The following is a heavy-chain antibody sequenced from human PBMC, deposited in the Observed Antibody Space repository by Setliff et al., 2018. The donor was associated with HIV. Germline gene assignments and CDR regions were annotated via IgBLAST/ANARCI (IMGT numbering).Heavy chain of an antibody. J-gene: IGHJ4*02. D-gene: IGHD3-10*01. CDR2: IYHSGST. CDR3: ARGVRIRVVTATYFDY. V-gene: IGHV4-38-2*01. Sequence: KPSETLSLTCAVSGYSISSGYYWGWIRQPPGKGLEWIGSIYHSGSTCYNPSLKSRVTISVDTSKNQFSLKLSSVTAADTAVYYCARGVRIRVVTATYFDYWGQGTLVTVSS. CDR1: GYSISSGYY.